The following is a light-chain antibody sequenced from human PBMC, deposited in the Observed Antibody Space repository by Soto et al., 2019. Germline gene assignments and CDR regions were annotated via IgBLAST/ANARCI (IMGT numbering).Light chain of an antibody. J-gene: IGKJ4*01. Sequence: EIVLTQSPATLSLSPGERATLSCRASQSVSSYLAWYQQKPGQAPRLLIYDASNRATGVPDRFSGSGSGTHFTLTISRLEPADSAAYYCHRYGGSPLTFGGGTKVDIK. CDR1: QSVSSY. CDR2: DAS. V-gene: IGKV3-20*01. CDR3: HRYGGSPLT.